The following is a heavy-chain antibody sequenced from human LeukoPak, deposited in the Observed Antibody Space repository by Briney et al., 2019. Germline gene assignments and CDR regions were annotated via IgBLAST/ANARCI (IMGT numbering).Heavy chain of an antibody. CDR2: IIPILGIA. CDR3: ARDPVQLERRSGPWDI. D-gene: IGHD1-1*01. CDR1: GGTFSSYA. Sequence: GASVKVSCKASGGTFSSYAISWVRQAPGQRLEWMGRIIPILGIANYAQKFQGRVTITADKSTSTAYMELSSLRSEDTAVYYCARDPVQLERRSGPWDIWGQGTMVTVSS. J-gene: IGHJ3*02. V-gene: IGHV1-69*04.